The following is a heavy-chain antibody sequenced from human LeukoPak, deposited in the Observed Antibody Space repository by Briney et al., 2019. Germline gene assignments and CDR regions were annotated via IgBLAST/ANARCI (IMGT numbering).Heavy chain of an antibody. J-gene: IGHJ4*02. CDR1: AFTFSSYA. Sequence: GGSLTLSCAASAFTFSSYAMHWVRQAPGKGLEWVAVIWYDGSNKYYADSVKGRFTISRGNYKNTLYLQMNSLSAEDTAVYYCAKEGIAVAGTVLGLFDYWGQGTLVTVSS. CDR2: IWYDGSNK. D-gene: IGHD6-19*01. CDR3: AKEGIAVAGTVLGLFDY. V-gene: IGHV3-33*06.